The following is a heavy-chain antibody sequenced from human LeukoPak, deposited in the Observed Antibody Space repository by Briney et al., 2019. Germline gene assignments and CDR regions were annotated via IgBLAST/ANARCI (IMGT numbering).Heavy chain of an antibody. J-gene: IGHJ6*02. CDR1: GYTFTSYG. CDR3: ARSLRGYYYYYGMDV. CDR2: ISVYNGNT. V-gene: IGHV1-18*01. Sequence: ASVKVSCKASGYTFTSYGINWVRQAPGQGLEWMGWISVYNGNTNYAQNLQGRVTMTTDTSTSTAYMELRSLRSDDTAVYYCARSLRGYYYYYGMDVWGQGTTVTVSS. D-gene: IGHD4-17*01.